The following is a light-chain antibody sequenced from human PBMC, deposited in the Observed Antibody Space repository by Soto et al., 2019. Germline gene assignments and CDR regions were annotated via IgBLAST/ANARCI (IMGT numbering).Light chain of an antibody. CDR3: QQANSFPFT. CDR2: AAS. CDR1: QIINKW. J-gene: IGKJ3*01. V-gene: IGKV1-12*02. Sequence: DIQMTQSPSSVSASVGDRVTITCRASQIINKWLAWYRQKPGKAPTLLIYAASTLQSGVPSRFSGSGSGTDFTLTISSLQPEDFATYYCQQANSFPFTFGPGTKVDIK.